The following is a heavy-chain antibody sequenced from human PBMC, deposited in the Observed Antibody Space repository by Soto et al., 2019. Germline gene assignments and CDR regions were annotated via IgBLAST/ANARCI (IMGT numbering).Heavy chain of an antibody. CDR3: ARFFCYYDILYCYHDYLDY. J-gene: IGHJ4*02. CDR2: IYAADSES. CDR1: GYRFTSYW. Sequence: GESLKISCKGSGYRFTSYWIAWVRQKPGKGLEWMGTIYAADSESKYSPSFQGQVSFSADKSNNTAHLHWSSLKASDTATYFCARFFCYYDILYCYHDYLDYWGQGTLVTVYS. D-gene: IGHD3-9*01. V-gene: IGHV5-51*01.